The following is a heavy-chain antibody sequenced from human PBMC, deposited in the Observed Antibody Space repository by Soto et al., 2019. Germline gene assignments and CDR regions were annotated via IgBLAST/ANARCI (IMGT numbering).Heavy chain of an antibody. V-gene: IGHV3-23*01. CDR3: ANGMVRGVNVY. CDR1: GFTFSSYA. J-gene: IGHJ4*02. Sequence: PVGSLRLSCAASGFTFSSYAMSWVRQAPGKGLEWVSAISGSGGSTYYADSVKGRFTISRDNSKNTLYLQMNSLRAEDTAVYYCANGMVRGVNVYWGQGTLVTVSS. D-gene: IGHD3-10*01. CDR2: ISGSGGST.